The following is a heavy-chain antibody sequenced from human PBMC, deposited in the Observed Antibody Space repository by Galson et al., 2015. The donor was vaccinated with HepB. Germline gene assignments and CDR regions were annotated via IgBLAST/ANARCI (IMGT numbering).Heavy chain of an antibody. J-gene: IGHJ3*02. CDR3: ARPLYCSGGSCYGSVTFDI. CDR2: IYSSGST. CDR1: GASISGYY. V-gene: IGHV4-59*08. D-gene: IGHD2-15*01. Sequence: LSLTCTVSGASISGYYWNWIRQSPGKGLEWIGYIYSSGSTNYNPSLKSRVTISVDTSSNQFSLKLSSVTAADTAVYYCARPLYCSGGSCYGSVTFDIWGQGTMVTVSS.